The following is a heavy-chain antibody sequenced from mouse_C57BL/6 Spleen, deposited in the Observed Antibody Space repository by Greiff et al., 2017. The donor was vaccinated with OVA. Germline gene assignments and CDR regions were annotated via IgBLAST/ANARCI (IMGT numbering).Heavy chain of an antibody. J-gene: IGHJ2*01. Sequence: QVQLQQPGAELVMPGASVKLSCKASGYTFTSYWMHWVKQRPGQGLEWIGEIDPSDSYTNYNQKFKGKSTLTVDKSSSTAYMQLSSLTSEDSAVYYCARSGYGSSRYFDYWGQGTTLTVSS. CDR1: GYTFTSYW. CDR2: IDPSDSYT. D-gene: IGHD1-1*01. CDR3: ARSGYGSSRYFDY. V-gene: IGHV1-69*01.